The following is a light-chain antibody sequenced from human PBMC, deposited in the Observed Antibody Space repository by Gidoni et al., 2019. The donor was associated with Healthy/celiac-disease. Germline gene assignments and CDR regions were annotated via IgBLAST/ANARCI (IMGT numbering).Light chain of an antibody. CDR1: SSDVGGHNY. CDR2: EVS. Sequence: QSALTQPPSAPGSPGQSVTISCTGTSSDVGGHNYVSWYQQHPGKAPKLMIYEVSKRPSGVPDRFSGSKSGNTASLTVSGLQAEDEADYYCSSYAGSNNLWVFGGGTKLTVL. J-gene: IGLJ3*02. CDR3: SSYAGSNNLWV. V-gene: IGLV2-8*01.